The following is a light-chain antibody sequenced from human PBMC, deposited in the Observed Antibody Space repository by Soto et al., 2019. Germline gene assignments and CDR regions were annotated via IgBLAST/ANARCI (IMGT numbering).Light chain of an antibody. V-gene: IGKV1-27*01. CDR3: QKYNSAPLT. J-gene: IGKJ1*01. Sequence: DIQMTQSPSSLSASVGDRVTITCRARQGISNYLAWYQQKPGTVPKLLISAASTLQTGVTSRFSGGGSGTDFTLTISSLQPEDVATYYCQKYNSAPLTFGQGTKVDIK. CDR2: AAS. CDR1: QGISNY.